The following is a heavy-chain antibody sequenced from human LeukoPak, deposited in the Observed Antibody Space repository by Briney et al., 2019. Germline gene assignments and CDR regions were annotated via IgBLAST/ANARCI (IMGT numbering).Heavy chain of an antibody. D-gene: IGHD6-13*01. V-gene: IGHV4-59*08. CDR1: GGSISSYY. Sequence: PSETLSLTCTVSGGSISSYYWSWIRQPPGKGLEWIGYIYYSGSTYYNPSLKSRVTISVDTSKNQFSLKLSSVTAADTAVYYCARLDDRAARIGVGHSSSWSSRRGFDYWGQGTLVTVSS. J-gene: IGHJ4*02. CDR2: IYYSGST. CDR3: ARLDDRAARIGVGHSSSWSSRRGFDY.